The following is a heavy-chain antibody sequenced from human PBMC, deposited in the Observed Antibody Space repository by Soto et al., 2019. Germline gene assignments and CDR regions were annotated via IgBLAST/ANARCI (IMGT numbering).Heavy chain of an antibody. V-gene: IGHV4-34*01. CDR2: INHSGST. Sequence: SETLSLTCAVYGGSFSGYYWSWIRQPPGKGLEWIGEINHSGSTNYNPSLKSRVTISVDTSKNQFSLKLSSVTAADTAVYYCARGRLWVFGVAITYNWFDPWGQGTLVTVSS. CDR1: GGSFSGYY. CDR3: ARGRLWVFGVAITYNWFDP. D-gene: IGHD3-3*01. J-gene: IGHJ5*02.